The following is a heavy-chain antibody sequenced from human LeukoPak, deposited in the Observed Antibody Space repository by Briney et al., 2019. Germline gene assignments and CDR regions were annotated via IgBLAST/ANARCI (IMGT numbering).Heavy chain of an antibody. D-gene: IGHD2-21*02. V-gene: IGHV3-30*18. CDR1: GFTFSSYG. Sequence: PGRSLRLSCAASGFTFSSYGMHWVRQAPGKGLEWVAVISYDGSNKYYADSVKGRFTISRDNSKNTLYLQMNSLRAEDTAVYYCAKEIGVTPAFYYYYYYGMDVWGQRTTVTVSS. J-gene: IGHJ6*02. CDR3: AKEIGVTPAFYYYYYYGMDV. CDR2: ISYDGSNK.